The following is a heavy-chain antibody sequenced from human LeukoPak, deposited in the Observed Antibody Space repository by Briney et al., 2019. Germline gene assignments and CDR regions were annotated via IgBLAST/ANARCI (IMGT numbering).Heavy chain of an antibody. Sequence: GGSLRLSCAASGFTFSSYGMHWVRQAPGKGLEWVAVIWYDGSNKYYADSVKGRFTISGDNSKNTLYLQMNSLRAEDTAVYYCAAAYSSSWYPADYWGQGTLVTVSS. CDR1: GFTFSSYG. V-gene: IGHV3-33*01. CDR2: IWYDGSNK. D-gene: IGHD6-13*01. J-gene: IGHJ4*02. CDR3: AAAYSSSWYPADY.